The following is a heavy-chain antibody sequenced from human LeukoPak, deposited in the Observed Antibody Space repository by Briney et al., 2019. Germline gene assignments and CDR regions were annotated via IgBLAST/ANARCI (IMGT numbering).Heavy chain of an antibody. J-gene: IGHJ4*02. V-gene: IGHV3-23*01. D-gene: IGHD3-16*01. CDR2: ISDSGVST. Sequence: GGSLRLSCAASGFTFSSYVMSWVRQAPGKGLEWVSAISDSGVSTYYADSVKGRFTISRDNSKNTLYLQMNSLRPEDTAVYYCAKDAERGGGYYFDYWGQGTLVTVSS. CDR1: GFTFSSYV. CDR3: AKDAERGGGYYFDY.